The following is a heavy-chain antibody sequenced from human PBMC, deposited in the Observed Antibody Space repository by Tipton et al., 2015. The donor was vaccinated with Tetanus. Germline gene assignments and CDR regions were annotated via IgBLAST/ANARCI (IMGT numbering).Heavy chain of an antibody. CDR2: INTNTGNP. CDR3: ARGPIAAAGTSDAFDI. D-gene: IGHD6-13*01. Sequence: QLVQSGPEVKKPGASVKVSCKASGYTFTSYAMNWVRQAPGQGLEWMGWINTNTGNPTYAQGFAGRFVFSLDTSVSTAYLQTSSLKAEDTAVYYCARGPIAAAGTSDAFDIWGQGTMVTVSS. V-gene: IGHV7-4-1*02. CDR1: GYTFTSYA. J-gene: IGHJ3*02.